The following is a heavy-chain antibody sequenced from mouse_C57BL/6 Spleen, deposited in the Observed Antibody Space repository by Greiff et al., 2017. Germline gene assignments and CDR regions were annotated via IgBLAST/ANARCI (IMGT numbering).Heavy chain of an antibody. Sequence: VQRVESGAELVKPGASVKISCKASGYAFSSYWMNWVKQRPGKGLEWIGQIYPGDGDTNYNGKFKGKATLTADKSSSTAYMQLSSLTSEDSAVSFCSLCGSSQFDYWGQGTTLTVSS. J-gene: IGHJ2*01. CDR1: GYAFSSYW. CDR3: SLCGSSQFDY. D-gene: IGHD1-1*01. CDR2: IYPGDGDT. V-gene: IGHV1-80*01.